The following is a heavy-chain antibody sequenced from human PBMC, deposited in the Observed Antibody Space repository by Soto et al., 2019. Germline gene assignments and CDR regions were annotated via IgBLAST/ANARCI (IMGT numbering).Heavy chain of an antibody. J-gene: IGHJ2*01. V-gene: IGHV4-59*01. CDR1: GGSISSYY. D-gene: IGHD5-12*01. CDR3: ARVKVVATIIEVFDV. Sequence: QVQLQESGPGLVKPSETLSLTYTVSGGSISSYYWSWIRQSPGKGLEWIGYIYYTGSTNYNPSLKSRVTISVDTSKNQFSLKVSSVTAADTAVFYCARVKVVATIIEVFDVWGRGTLVTVSS. CDR2: IYYTGST.